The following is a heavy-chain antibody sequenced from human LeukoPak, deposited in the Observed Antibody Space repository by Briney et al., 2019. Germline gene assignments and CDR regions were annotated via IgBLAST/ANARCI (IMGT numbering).Heavy chain of an antibody. CDR1: GFTFSSYA. J-gene: IGHJ3*02. D-gene: IGHD3-9*01. V-gene: IGHV3-23*01. CDR3: AKDHQIDVLRYFDWLASAFDI. CDR2: ISGSGGST. Sequence: GGSLRLSCAASGFTFSSYAMSWVRQAPGKGLEWVSAISGSGGSTYYADSVKGRFTISRDNSKNTLYLQMNSLRAEDTAVYYCAKDHQIDVLRYFDWLASAFDIWGQGTMVTVSS.